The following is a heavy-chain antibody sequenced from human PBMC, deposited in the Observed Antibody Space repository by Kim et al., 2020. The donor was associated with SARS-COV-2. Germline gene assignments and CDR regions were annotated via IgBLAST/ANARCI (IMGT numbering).Heavy chain of an antibody. CDR2: ISYDGSNK. V-gene: IGHV3-30*18. CDR3: AKASTGSSGWYRYDY. CDR1: GFTFSSYG. J-gene: IGHJ4*01. Sequence: GGSLRLSCAASGFTFSSYGMHWVRQAPGKGLEWVAVISYDGSNKYYADSVKGRFTISRDNSKNTLYLQMNSLRAEDTAVYYCAKASTGSSGWYRYDYWG. D-gene: IGHD6-13*01.